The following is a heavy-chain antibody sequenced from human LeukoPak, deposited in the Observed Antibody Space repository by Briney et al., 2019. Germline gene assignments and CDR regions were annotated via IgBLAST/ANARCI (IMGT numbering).Heavy chain of an antibody. CDR2: ISGSGGDT. V-gene: IGHV3-23*01. CDR3: AKRPQGSYYWGYFDY. CDR1: GFTFSSYA. Sequence: GGSLRLSCAASGFTFSSYAMSWVRQTPGKGLEWVSAISGSGGDTYYADSVKGRLTISRDNAKNTLYLQMNSLRAEDTAVYYCAKRPQGSYYWGYFDYWGQGTLVTVSS. J-gene: IGHJ4*02. D-gene: IGHD1-26*01.